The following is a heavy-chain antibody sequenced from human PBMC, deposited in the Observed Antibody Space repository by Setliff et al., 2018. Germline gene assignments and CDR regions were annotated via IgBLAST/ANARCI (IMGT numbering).Heavy chain of an antibody. J-gene: IGHJ6*03. D-gene: IGHD7-27*01. CDR1: GFNFNKYW. CDR3: AALDWGENFYNVDV. CDR2: INGDATIA. Sequence: GGSLRLSCTVYGFNFNKYWMYWVRQAPGKGLEWVSRINGDATIAHYADSVKGRFTISRDNARNALYLHMVSLRGEDTGVYFCAALDWGENFYNVDVWGKGTTVTVSS. V-gene: IGHV3-74*01.